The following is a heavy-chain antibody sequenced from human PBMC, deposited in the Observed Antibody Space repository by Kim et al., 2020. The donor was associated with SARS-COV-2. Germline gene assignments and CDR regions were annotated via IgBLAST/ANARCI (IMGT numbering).Heavy chain of an antibody. J-gene: IGHJ3*02. Sequence: GESLKISCKGSGYSFTNYWIGWVRQMPGKGLEWMGIIYPGDSDTRYSPSFQGQVTISADKSISTAYLQWSSLKASDTAMYYCARSVAPNYYDSSGYYDAFDIWGQGTMVTVSS. V-gene: IGHV5-51*01. CDR3: ARSVAPNYYDSSGYYDAFDI. D-gene: IGHD3-22*01. CDR1: GYSFTNYW. CDR2: IYPGDSDT.